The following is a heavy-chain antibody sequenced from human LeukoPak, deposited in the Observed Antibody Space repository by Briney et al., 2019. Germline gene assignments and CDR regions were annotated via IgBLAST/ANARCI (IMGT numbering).Heavy chain of an antibody. Sequence: GGSLRLSCAASGFTFSSYSMNWVRQASGKGLEWVGRIRSKANSYATAYAASVKGRFTISRDDSRNTAYLQMNSLKTEDTAVYYCTSGSYYPWGQGTLVTVSS. J-gene: IGHJ5*02. D-gene: IGHD1-26*01. V-gene: IGHV3-73*01. CDR2: IRSKANSYAT. CDR3: TSGSYYP. CDR1: GFTFSSYS.